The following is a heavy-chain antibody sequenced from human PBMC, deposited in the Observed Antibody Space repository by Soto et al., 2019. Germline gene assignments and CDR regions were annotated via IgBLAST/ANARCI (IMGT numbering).Heavy chain of an antibody. CDR3: ARDERDTCSDAGCFYFDY. CDR2: TSGHNDNT. Sequence: QVHLVQSGTEVKEPGASVKVSCKASGYTFSRYGISWVRQAPGQGLEWMAWTSGHNDNTNYAEKFQGRVTLTTDTSTGTAYMDLRSLRSDDTAVYYCARDERDTCSDAGCFYFDYWGQGTLVTVSS. J-gene: IGHJ4*02. CDR1: GYTFSRYG. V-gene: IGHV1-18*04. D-gene: IGHD2-15*01.